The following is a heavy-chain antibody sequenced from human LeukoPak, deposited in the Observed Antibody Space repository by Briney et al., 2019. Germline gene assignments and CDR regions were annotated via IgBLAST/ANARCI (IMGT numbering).Heavy chain of an antibody. V-gene: IGHV4-39*07. Sequence: SETLSLTCTVSGGSISSSSYYWGWIRQPPGKGLEWIGSICYSGSTYYNPSLKSRVTISVDTSKNQFSLRLSSVTAADTAVYYCARGRTMIAFGGVIVYYFDYWGQGTLVTVSS. D-gene: IGHD3-16*02. CDR3: ARGRTMIAFGGVIVYYFDY. CDR2: ICYSGST. CDR1: GGSISSSSYY. J-gene: IGHJ4*02.